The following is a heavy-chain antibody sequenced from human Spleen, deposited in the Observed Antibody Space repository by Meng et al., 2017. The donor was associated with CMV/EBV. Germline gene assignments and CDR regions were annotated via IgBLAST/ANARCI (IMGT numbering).Heavy chain of an antibody. V-gene: IGHV4-4*07. J-gene: IGHJ6*02. CDR2: MYTSGST. CDR3: ARVGAIVATNIYGMDV. CDR1: GDSISSYY. D-gene: IGHD5-12*01. Sequence: SETLSLTCTVSGDSISSYYWSWIRQPAGKGLEWIVRMYTSGSTNCNASLKSRVTISVDTSKNQFSLKLSSVTAADTAVYYCARVGAIVATNIYGMDVWGQGTTVTVSS.